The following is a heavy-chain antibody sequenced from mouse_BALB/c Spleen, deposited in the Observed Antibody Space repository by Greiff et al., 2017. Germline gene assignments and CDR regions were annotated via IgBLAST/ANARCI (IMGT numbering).Heavy chain of an antibody. CDR3: AREANWDSYAMDY. Sequence: EVKLVESGGGLVQPGGSRKLSCAASGFTFSSFGMHWVRQAPEKGLEWVAYISSGSSTIYYADTVKGRFTISRDNPKNTLFLQMTSLRSEDTAMYYCAREANWDSYAMDYWGQGTSVTVSS. V-gene: IGHV5-17*02. CDR2: ISSGSSTI. CDR1: GFTFSSFG. J-gene: IGHJ4*01. D-gene: IGHD4-1*01.